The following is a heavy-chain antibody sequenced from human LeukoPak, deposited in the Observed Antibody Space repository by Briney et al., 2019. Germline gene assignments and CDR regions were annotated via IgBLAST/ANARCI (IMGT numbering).Heavy chain of an antibody. V-gene: IGHV3-30*18. CDR3: AKDHLEMATAGCFDY. D-gene: IGHD5-24*01. CDR1: GFTFSSYG. CDR2: ISYDGSNK. Sequence: GRSLRLSCAASGFTFSSYGMHWVRQAPGKGLEWVAVISYDGSNKYYADSVKGRFTISRDNSKNTLYLQMSSLRAEDTAVYYCAKDHLEMATAGCFDYWGQGTLVTVSS. J-gene: IGHJ4*02.